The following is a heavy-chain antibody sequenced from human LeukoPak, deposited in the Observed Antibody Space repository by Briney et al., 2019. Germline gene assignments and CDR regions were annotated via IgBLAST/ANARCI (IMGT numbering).Heavy chain of an antibody. D-gene: IGHD4-17*01. V-gene: IGHV3-30*04. CDR1: GFTFSSYA. Sequence: GGSLRLSCAASGFTFSSYAMHWVRQAPGKGLEWVAVISYDGSNKYYADSVKGRFTISRDNSKNTLYLQMNSLRAEDTAVYYCAKGLTTVTWHVYFDYWGQGTLVTVSS. CDR2: ISYDGSNK. CDR3: AKGLTTVTWHVYFDY. J-gene: IGHJ4*02.